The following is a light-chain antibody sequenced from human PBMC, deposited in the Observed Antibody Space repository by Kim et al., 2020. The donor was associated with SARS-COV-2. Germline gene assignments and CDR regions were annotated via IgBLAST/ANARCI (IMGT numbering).Light chain of an antibody. CDR2: GKN. Sequence: SSELTQDPAVSVALGQTVRITCQGDSLRTNYASWYQQKPGQAPVLVIYGKNNRPSGIPDRFSGSSSGNTGSLTITGAQAEDEADYYCNSRDSSGNHWVFG. CDR1: SLRTNY. J-gene: IGLJ3*02. V-gene: IGLV3-19*01. CDR3: NSRDSSGNHWV.